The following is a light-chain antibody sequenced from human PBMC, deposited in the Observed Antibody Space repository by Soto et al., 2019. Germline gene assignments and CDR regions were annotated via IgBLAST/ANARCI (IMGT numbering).Light chain of an antibody. J-gene: IGKJ4*01. CDR3: QQYGSSPLT. CDR1: QSVNNNT. CDR2: GSS. V-gene: IGKV3-20*01. Sequence: EIVLTQSPGTLSLSPGERATLSCRASQSVNNNTLAWYQQKPGQAPRRLIYGSSSRATGIPDRFSGSGSGTDFTLTISRLEPEDVALYYCQQYGSSPLTFGGGTKVEI.